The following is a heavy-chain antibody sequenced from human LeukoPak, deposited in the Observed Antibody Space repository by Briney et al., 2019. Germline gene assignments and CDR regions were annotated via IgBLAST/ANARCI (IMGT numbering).Heavy chain of an antibody. CDR1: GFTFSSYG. D-gene: IGHD1-1*01. V-gene: IGHV3-30*02. CDR2: IRYDGSNK. J-gene: IGHJ4*02. CDR3: ARGSPRYNWNYSPFDY. Sequence: GGSLRLSCAASGFTFSSYGMHWVRQAPGKGLEWVAFIRYDGSNKYYADSVKGRFTISRDNSKNTLYLQMNSLRAEDTAVYYCARGSPRYNWNYSPFDYWGQGTLVTVSS.